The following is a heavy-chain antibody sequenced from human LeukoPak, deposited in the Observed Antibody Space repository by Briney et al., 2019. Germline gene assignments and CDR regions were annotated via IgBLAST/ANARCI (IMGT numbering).Heavy chain of an antibody. D-gene: IGHD3-10*01. J-gene: IGHJ6*03. CDR1: EFTFSSYA. CDR2: ILYVGSNK. CDR3: ASPTGYYGSGSYHYYYYYMDV. V-gene: IGHV3-30*03. Sequence: GGSLRLSCAASEFTFSSYAMHWVRQAPGKGLEWVAVILYVGSNKKYADSVKGRFTISRDNSENTLYLQMNSLRAEDTAVYYCASPTGYYGSGSYHYYYYYMDVWGKGTTVTISS.